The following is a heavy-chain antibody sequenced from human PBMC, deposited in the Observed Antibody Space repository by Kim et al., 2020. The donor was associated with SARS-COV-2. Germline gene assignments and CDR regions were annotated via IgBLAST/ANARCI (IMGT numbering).Heavy chain of an antibody. J-gene: IGHJ3*02. CDR2: IYYSGST. Sequence: SETLSLTCTVSGGSISSGGYYWSWIRQHPGKGLEWIGYIYYSGSTYYNPSLKSRVTISVDTSKNQFSLKLSSVTAADTAVYYCAREPRYPGATRCNAFDIWGQGTMVTVSS. V-gene: IGHV4-31*03. CDR3: AREPRYPGATRCNAFDI. CDR1: GGSISSGGYY. D-gene: IGHD1-26*01.